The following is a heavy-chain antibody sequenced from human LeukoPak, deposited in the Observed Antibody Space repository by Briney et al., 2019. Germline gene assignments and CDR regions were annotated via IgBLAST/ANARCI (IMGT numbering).Heavy chain of an antibody. CDR3: ARDPDSSSDHSDY. CDR1: GGSISSSSYY. V-gene: IGHV4-39*07. CDR2: INYSGST. D-gene: IGHD6-6*01. J-gene: IGHJ4*02. Sequence: PSETLSLTCTVSGGSISSSSYYWGWIRQPPVKGLEWIGSINYSGSTYYNPSLKSRVTISVDTSKNQFSLKLSSVTAADTAVYYCARDPDSSSDHSDYWGQGTLVTVSS.